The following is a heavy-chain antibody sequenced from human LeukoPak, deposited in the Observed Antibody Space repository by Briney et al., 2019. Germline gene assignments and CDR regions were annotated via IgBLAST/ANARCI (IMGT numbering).Heavy chain of an antibody. J-gene: IGHJ4*02. D-gene: IGHD6-13*01. V-gene: IGHV1-2*06. CDR1: GYTFSGYY. CDR2: INPNSGGT. Sequence: GASVKVSCKASGYTFSGYYMHWVRQAPGQGLEWMGRINPNSGGTNYAQKFQGRVTMTRDTSISTAYMELSRLRSDDTAVYYCARVQQLGRDFDYWGQGTLVTVSS. CDR3: ARVQQLGRDFDY.